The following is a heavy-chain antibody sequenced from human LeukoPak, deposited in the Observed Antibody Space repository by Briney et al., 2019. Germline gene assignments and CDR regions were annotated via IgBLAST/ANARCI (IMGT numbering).Heavy chain of an antibody. Sequence: GGSLRLSCVVSGFDLCTYSMNWVRQAPGKGLEWISYISVCSSPDTIYYADSVKGRFTISRDNAKNSLYLQMNRLRVEDTAVYYCARTKVHYDMGGLYHWGQGALVTVSS. CDR1: GFDLCTYS. V-gene: IGHV3-48*01. CDR2: ISVCSSPDTI. J-gene: IGHJ5*02. D-gene: IGHD3-22*01. CDR3: ARTKVHYDMGGLYH.